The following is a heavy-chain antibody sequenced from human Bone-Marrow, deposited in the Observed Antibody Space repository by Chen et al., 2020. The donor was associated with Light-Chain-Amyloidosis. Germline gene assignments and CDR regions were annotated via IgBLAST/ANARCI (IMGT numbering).Heavy chain of an antibody. D-gene: IGHD6-13*01. J-gene: IGHJ6*02. Sequence: EVQLVEFGGDFVQPGRSLRLSCTGSGFTFGDYAVSWLRQAPGKGLEWVGFIRRKSYGGTTEYAASVKSRFTISRDDSISTAYLQMNSLRTDDTAVYSCTSGAAADKYYYGLDVWGQGTTVTVSS. CDR1: GFTFGDYA. CDR3: TSGAAADKYYYGLDV. CDR2: IRRKSYGGTT. V-gene: IGHV3-49*03.